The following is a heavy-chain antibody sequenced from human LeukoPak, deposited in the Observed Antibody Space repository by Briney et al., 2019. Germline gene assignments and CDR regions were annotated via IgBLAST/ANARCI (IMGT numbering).Heavy chain of an antibody. V-gene: IGHV4-59*01. J-gene: IGHJ4*02. CDR1: GGSISSYY. CDR2: VYYSGST. D-gene: IGHD1-1*01. CDR3: ARGRYNSDHFDY. Sequence: SETLSLTCTVSGGSISSYYWSWIRQPPGKGLEWIGHVYYSGSTDYNPSLKSRVTISVDTSKNQFSLRLSSGTAADTAVYYCARGRYNSDHFDYWGQGTLVTVSS.